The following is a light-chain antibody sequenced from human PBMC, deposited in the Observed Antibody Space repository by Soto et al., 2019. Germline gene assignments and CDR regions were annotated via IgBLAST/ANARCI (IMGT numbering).Light chain of an antibody. Sequence: AIQMTQSPSSLSASVGDRVTVTCRASQDIRSDVVWYQQKPGQAPKVLMYAASRLHSGVPSRFSGSGSGTDFVLTISSLQLEDVATYYCLQNNNYPLTFGGGTKVEIK. V-gene: IGKV1-6*01. CDR2: AAS. CDR1: QDIRSD. J-gene: IGKJ4*01. CDR3: LQNNNYPLT.